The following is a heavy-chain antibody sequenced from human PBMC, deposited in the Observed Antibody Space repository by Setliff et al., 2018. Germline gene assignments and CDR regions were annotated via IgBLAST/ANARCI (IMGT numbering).Heavy chain of an antibody. CDR1: GDSISAAS. V-gene: IGHV4-59*08. D-gene: IGHD6-19*01. Sequence: SETLSLTCNVSGDSISAASIMAWIRQPPGKGLEFIGYVYYSGAAKYDPSLKSRVTMSVDTSKTQFSLKLSSVTAADTAVYYCARAISGWYSAHYYYMDVWGKGTTVTVSS. CDR2: VYYSGAA. CDR3: ARAISGWYSAHYYYMDV. J-gene: IGHJ6*03.